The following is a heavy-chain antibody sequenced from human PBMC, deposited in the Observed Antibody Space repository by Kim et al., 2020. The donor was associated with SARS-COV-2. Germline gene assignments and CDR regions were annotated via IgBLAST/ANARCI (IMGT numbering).Heavy chain of an antibody. D-gene: IGHD3-10*01. CDR1: GFTFDNAW. Sequence: GGSLRLSCVASGFTFDNAWMNWVRQAPGKGLEWVGRIKSKIDGGTTDYAAPVKGRFTISRDDSKNTLYLQMNSLKNEDTAVYYCAAGTGRSDFDYWGQGTLVTVPA. V-gene: IGHV3-15*07. CDR2: IKSKIDGGTT. J-gene: IGHJ4*02. CDR3: AAGTGRSDFDY.